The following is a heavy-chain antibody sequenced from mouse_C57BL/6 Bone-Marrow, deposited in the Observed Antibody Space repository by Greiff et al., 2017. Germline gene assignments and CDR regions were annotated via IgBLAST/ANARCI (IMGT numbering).Heavy chain of an antibody. CDR2: IYPGDGDT. CDR1: GYAFSSYW. CDR3: ARQGNGYPYYFDY. D-gene: IGHD2-14*01. Sequence: QVQLKQSGAELVKPGASVKISCKASGYAFSSYWMNWVKQRPGKGLEWIGQIYPGDGDTNYHGKFKGKATLTADKSSSTAYMQLSTLTSEDSAVYFCARQGNGYPYYFDYWGQGTTLTVSS. J-gene: IGHJ2*01. V-gene: IGHV1-80*01.